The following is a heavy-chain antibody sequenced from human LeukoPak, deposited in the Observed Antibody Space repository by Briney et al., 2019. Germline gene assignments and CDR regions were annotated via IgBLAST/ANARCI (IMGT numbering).Heavy chain of an antibody. CDR3: AREATGYSSRLFDP. J-gene: IGHJ5*02. D-gene: IGHD6-13*01. Sequence: ASVKVSCKASGYSFTNYAMHWVRQAPGQGLECMGWINTNTGNPTYAQGFTGRFVFSLDTSVRTAYLQINSLKAEDTAMYYCAREATGYSSRLFDPWGQGTLVTVSS. CDR2: INTNTGNP. V-gene: IGHV7-4-1*02. CDR1: GYSFTNYA.